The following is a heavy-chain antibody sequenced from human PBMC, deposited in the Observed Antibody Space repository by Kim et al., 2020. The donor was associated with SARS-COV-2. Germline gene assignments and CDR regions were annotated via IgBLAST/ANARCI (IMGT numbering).Heavy chain of an antibody. Sequence: ASVKVSCKASGYTFTIYGISWVRQAPGQGLEWTGWNSAYNGNTNYPQQLQGRVTMTTDPSTSTAYMELRSLLSDDTAVYYCAREFAPSNWDNLFDPWGQGALVTVSS. CDR1: GYTFTIYG. V-gene: IGHV1-18*01. CDR3: AREFAPSNWDNLFDP. CDR2: NSAYNGNT. D-gene: IGHD6-13*01. J-gene: IGHJ5*02.